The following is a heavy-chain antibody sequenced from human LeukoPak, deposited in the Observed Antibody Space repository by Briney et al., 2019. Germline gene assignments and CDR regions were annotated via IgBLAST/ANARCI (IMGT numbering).Heavy chain of an antibody. CDR2: IDYAGGST. CDR3: AATRVCGGVLLRPNCLYFED. D-gene: IGHD3-10*01. J-gene: IGHJ4*02. CDR1: GFTFSSYA. Sequence: GGSLRLSCAASGFTFSSYAMSWVRQAPGRGLEWVSGIDYAGGSTNYADSVQGRFTVSRDNSKSTLYLQMNSLRAEDTAIYYCAATRVCGGVLLRPNCLYFEDWGQGTLVTVSS. V-gene: IGHV3-23*01.